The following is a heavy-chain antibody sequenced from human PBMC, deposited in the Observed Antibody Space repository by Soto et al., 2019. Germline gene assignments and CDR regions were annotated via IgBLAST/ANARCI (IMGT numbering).Heavy chain of an antibody. D-gene: IGHD3-10*01. CDR1: GYSFTSYW. V-gene: IGHV5-51*01. J-gene: IGHJ6*02. CDR2: IYPGDSDT. CDR3: ATGAKGGSGSHYSYYYGMDV. Sequence: GESLKISCKGSGYSFTSYWIGWVRQMPGKXLEWMGIIYPGDSDTRYSPSFQGQVTISADKSISTAYLQWSSLKASDTAMYYCATGAKGGSGSHYSYYYGMDVWGQGTTVTVSS.